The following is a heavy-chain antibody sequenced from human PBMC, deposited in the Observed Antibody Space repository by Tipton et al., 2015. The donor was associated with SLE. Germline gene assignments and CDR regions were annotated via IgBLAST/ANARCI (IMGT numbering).Heavy chain of an antibody. Sequence: TLSLTCTVSGESISSSSNYWGWIRQPPGKGLVGFGSISYSGSTYDNPSLKSRVTISGDTSKNQFSLKVTSVTAADTAVYYCARLVGGYDILTGYYQRYFDYWGQGTLVTVSS. CDR2: ISYSGST. D-gene: IGHD3-9*01. CDR3: ARLVGGYDILTGYYQRYFDY. CDR1: GESISSSSNY. V-gene: IGHV4-39*01. J-gene: IGHJ4*02.